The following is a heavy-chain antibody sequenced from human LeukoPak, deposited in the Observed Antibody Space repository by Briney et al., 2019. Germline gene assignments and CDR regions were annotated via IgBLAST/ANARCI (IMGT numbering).Heavy chain of an antibody. CDR1: GYTFTSYG. Sequence: ASVKVSCKASGYTFTSYGISWVRQAPGQGLEWMGWISAYNGNTNYAQKLQGRVTMPTDTSTSTAYMELRSLRSDDTAVYYCARDRPYSSGWYGNNWFDPWGQGTLVTVSS. J-gene: IGHJ5*02. D-gene: IGHD6-19*01. CDR3: ARDRPYSSGWYGNNWFDP. V-gene: IGHV1-18*01. CDR2: ISAYNGNT.